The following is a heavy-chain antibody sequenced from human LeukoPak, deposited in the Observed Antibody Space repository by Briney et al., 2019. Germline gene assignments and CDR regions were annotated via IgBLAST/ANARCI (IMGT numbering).Heavy chain of an antibody. CDR1: GGTFSSYA. J-gene: IGHJ4*02. D-gene: IGHD4-23*01. CDR2: IIPIFGTA. V-gene: IGHV1-69*13. Sequence: ASVKVSCKASGGTFSSYAISWVRQAPGQGLEWMGGIIPIFGTANYAQKFQGRVTITADESTSTAYMELSSLRSEDTAVYYCARFHISVDSFDYWGQGTLVTVSS. CDR3: ARFHISVDSFDY.